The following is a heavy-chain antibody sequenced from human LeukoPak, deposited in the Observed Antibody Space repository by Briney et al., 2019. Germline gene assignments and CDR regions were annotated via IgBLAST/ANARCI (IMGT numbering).Heavy chain of an antibody. CDR3: ARGRRIQLWPRVSWFDP. CDR1: GGSFSGYY. CDR2: INHSGST. V-gene: IGHV4-34*01. D-gene: IGHD5-18*01. Sequence: SETLSLTCAVYGGSFSGYYWSWIRQPPGKGLEWIGEINHSGSTNYNPSRKSRVTISVDTSKNQFSLKLSSVTAADTAVYYCARGRRIQLWPRVSWFDPWGQGTLVTVSS. J-gene: IGHJ5*02.